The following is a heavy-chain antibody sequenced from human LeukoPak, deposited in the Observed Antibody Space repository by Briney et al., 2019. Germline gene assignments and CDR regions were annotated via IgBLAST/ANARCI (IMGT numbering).Heavy chain of an antibody. Sequence: GGSLRLSCAASGFTVSSNYMSWVRQAPGKGLEWVSVIYSGGSTYYADSVKGRFTISRDNSKNTLYLQMNSLRAEDTAVYYCARACTYYDILTGDDAFDIWGQGTMVTVSS. V-gene: IGHV3-66*01. CDR2: IYSGGST. D-gene: IGHD3-9*01. CDR1: GFTVSSNY. J-gene: IGHJ3*02. CDR3: ARACTYYDILTGDDAFDI.